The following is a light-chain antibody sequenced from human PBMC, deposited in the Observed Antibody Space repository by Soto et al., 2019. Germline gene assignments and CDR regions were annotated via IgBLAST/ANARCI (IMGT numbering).Light chain of an antibody. V-gene: IGLV2-14*01. CDR2: EVS. CDR3: SSYTSSAHVV. J-gene: IGLJ2*01. Sequence: QSVLTQPASVSGSPGQSITISCTGTSSDVGGYNYVSWYQQHPGKAPKVMIYEVSNRPSGVSNRFSGSKSGNTASLTISGLQAEDEADYYCSSYTSSAHVVFGGGTKLTVL. CDR1: SSDVGGYNY.